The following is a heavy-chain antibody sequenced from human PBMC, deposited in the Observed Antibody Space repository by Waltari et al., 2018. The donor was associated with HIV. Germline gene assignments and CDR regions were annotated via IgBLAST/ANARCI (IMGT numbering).Heavy chain of an antibody. J-gene: IGHJ2*01. D-gene: IGHD2-21*01. CDR2: VFLRGRT. CDR1: GGSISSSNYY. Sequence: QVQLQESGPGLVKSSQTLSLTCTVSGGSISSSNYYWSWIRRPAGKGLEWIGRVFLRGRTNYHPSLNSRISMSIDPSKNQFSLNLRSVTAEDTATYFCARRYCGRACNDFYYFDLWGRGTLVTVSS. V-gene: IGHV4-61*02. CDR3: ARRYCGRACNDFYYFDL.